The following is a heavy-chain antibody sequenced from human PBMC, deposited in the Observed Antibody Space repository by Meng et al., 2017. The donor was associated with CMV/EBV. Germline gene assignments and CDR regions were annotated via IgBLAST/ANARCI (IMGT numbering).Heavy chain of an antibody. CDR1: GNSVSGNSAM. Sequence: IAGNSVSGNSAMWHWIRKSTSRGLEWRGRTYYRTRRYNEYAVYVKRRISITPDTSKNHFSLQLNSMTPEDTAIYYCTRSDSRKDFDYWGLGSLVTVSS. D-gene: IGHD3-22*01. CDR3: TRSDSRKDFDY. CDR2: TYYRTRRYN. J-gene: IGHJ4*02. V-gene: IGHV6-1*01.